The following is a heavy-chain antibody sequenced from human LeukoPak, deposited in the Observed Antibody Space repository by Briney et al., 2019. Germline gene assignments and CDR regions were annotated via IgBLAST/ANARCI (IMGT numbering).Heavy chain of an antibody. J-gene: IGHJ5*02. CDR1: GDSISSSSSY. V-gene: IGHV4-39*07. CDR3: ARGGAVAGWAKDWFDP. CDR2: INHSGST. Sequence: SETLSLTCSVSGDSISSSSSYWGWIRQPPGKGLEWIGEINHSGSTNYNPSLKSRVTISVDTSKNQFSLKLSSVTAADTAVYYCARGGAVAGWAKDWFDPWGQGTLVTVSS. D-gene: IGHD6-19*01.